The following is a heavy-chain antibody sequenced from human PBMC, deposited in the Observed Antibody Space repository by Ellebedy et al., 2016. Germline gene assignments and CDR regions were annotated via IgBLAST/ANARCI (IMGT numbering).Heavy chain of an antibody. D-gene: IGHD2-2*01. Sequence: SETLSLXXTVSGGSISSYYWSWIRQPAGKGLEWIGRIYTSGSTNYNPSLKSRVTMSVDTSKNQFSLKLSSVTAADTAVYYCARDRFYQLLGYYYYYYMDVWGKGTTVTVSS. CDR3: ARDRFYQLLGYYYYYYMDV. CDR1: GGSISSYY. J-gene: IGHJ6*03. CDR2: IYTSGST. V-gene: IGHV4-4*07.